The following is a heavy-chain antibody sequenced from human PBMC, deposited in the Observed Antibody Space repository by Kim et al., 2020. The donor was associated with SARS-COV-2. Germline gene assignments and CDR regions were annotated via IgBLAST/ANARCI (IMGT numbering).Heavy chain of an antibody. V-gene: IGHV5-51*01. D-gene: IGHD4-17*01. J-gene: IGHJ4*02. Sequence: RYNPSVEGQVTISADKSIKTAYLQLNSLKASDTAIYYCARQRWGTVTPFDFWGQGTLVTVSS. CDR3: ARQRWGTVTPFDF.